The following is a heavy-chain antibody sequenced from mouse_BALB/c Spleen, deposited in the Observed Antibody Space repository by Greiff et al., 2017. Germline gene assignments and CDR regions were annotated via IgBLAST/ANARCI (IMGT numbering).Heavy chain of an antibody. CDR2: INPNNGGT. CDR3: ARIYYENTGYFDY. J-gene: IGHJ2*01. V-gene: IGHV1-18*01. CDR1: GYTFTDYN. D-gene: IGHD2-4*01. Sequence: EVQVVESGPELVKPGASVKIPCKASGYTFTDYNMDWVKQSHGKSLEWIGDINPNNGGTIYNQKFKGKATLTVDKSSSTAYMELRSLTSEDTAVYYCARIYYENTGYFDYWGQGTTLTVSS.